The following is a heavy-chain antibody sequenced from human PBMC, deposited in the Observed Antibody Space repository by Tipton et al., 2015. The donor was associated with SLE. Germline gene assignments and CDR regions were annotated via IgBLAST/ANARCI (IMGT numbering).Heavy chain of an antibody. Sequence: SLRLSCAASGFTFSSYAMSWVRQAPGKGLEWVSAISGSGDSTYYADSVKGRFAISRDNSKNTLYLQMNSLRTEDTALYYCVTGEGAFDTWGQGTRVPASS. CDR1: GFTFSSYA. J-gene: IGHJ3*02. CDR3: VTGEGAFDT. V-gene: IGHV3-23*01. CDR2: ISGSGDST.